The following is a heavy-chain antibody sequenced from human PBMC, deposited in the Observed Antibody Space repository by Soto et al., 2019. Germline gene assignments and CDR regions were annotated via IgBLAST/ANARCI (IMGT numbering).Heavy chain of an antibody. CDR3: AKDFEPAYYYGMDV. Sequence: LRLSCVASGFTFSSYAMSWVRQAPGKGLEWVSAISGSGGSTYYADSVKGRFTISRDNSKNTLYLQMNSLRAEDTAVYYCAKDFEPAYYYGMDVCGQGTTVTVSS. J-gene: IGHJ6*02. CDR2: ISGSGGST. CDR1: GFTFSSYA. V-gene: IGHV3-23*01.